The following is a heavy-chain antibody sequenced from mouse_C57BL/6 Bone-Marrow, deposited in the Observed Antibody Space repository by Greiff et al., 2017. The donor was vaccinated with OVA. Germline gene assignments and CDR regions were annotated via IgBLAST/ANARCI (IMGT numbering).Heavy chain of an antibody. D-gene: IGHD2-2*01. Sequence: VKLVESGAELVRPGASVTLSCKASGYTFTDYEMHWVKQTPVHGLEWIGAIDPETGGTAYNQKFKGKAILTADKSSSTAYMELRSLTSEDSAVYYCTREGYGYDWDFDVWGTGTTVTVSS. CDR2: IDPETGGT. CDR3: TREGYGYDWDFDV. V-gene: IGHV1-15*01. J-gene: IGHJ1*03. CDR1: GYTFTDYE.